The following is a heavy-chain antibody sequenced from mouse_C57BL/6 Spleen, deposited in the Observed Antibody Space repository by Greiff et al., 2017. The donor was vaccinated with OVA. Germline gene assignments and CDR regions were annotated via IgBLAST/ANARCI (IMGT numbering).Heavy chain of an antibody. Sequence: EVKLMESGGGLVKPGGSLKLSCAASGFTFSDYGMHWVRQAPEKGLEWVAYISSGSSTIYYADTVKGRFTISRDNAKNTLFLQMTSLRSEDTAMYYCARGGYYAMHYWGQGTSVTVSS. CDR2: ISSGSSTI. V-gene: IGHV5-17*01. CDR3: ARGGYYAMHY. J-gene: IGHJ4*01. CDR1: GFTFSDYG.